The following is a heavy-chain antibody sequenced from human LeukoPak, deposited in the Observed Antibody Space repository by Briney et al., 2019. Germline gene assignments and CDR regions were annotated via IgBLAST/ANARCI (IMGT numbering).Heavy chain of an antibody. CDR1: GFTFSSHA. J-gene: IGHJ6*03. Sequence: PGGSLRLSCAASGFTFSSHAMSWVRQAPGKGLEWVSVISGSGGSTYYADSVKGRFTISRDNAKNSLFLQMNSLRAEDTAVYYCARVLRYCSGGNCYSGGLGYMDVWGKGTTVTISS. CDR3: ARVLRYCSGGNCYSGGLGYMDV. D-gene: IGHD2-15*01. V-gene: IGHV3-23*01. CDR2: ISGSGGST.